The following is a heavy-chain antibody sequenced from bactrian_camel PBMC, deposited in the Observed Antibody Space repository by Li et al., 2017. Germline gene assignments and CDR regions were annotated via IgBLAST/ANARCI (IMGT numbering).Heavy chain of an antibody. V-gene: IGHV3-2*01. J-gene: IGHJ4*01. CDR2: IYRSSGRT. CDR1: GFTFGSRH. D-gene: IGHD2*01. Sequence: HVQLVESGGGLVQPGGSLRLSCGASGFTFGSRHMTWVRQAPGKGLEWVSSIYRSSGRTVYADSVKGRFSITKGEDKATLYLRMDNLKPEDTAVYYCGAQWRASGPTYCKAYVSPGYTYSGQGTQVTVS.